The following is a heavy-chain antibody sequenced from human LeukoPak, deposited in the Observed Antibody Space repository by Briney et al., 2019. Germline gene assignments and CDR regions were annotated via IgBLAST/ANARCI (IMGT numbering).Heavy chain of an antibody. J-gene: IGHJ3*02. V-gene: IGHV4-59*01. Sequence: WXXXIYYSGSTNYNPSLKSRVTISVDTSKNQFSLKLSSVTAADTAVYYCAREAKSSSWFEGDAFDIWGQGTMVTVSS. CDR3: AREAKSSSWFEGDAFDI. D-gene: IGHD6-13*01. CDR2: IYYSGST.